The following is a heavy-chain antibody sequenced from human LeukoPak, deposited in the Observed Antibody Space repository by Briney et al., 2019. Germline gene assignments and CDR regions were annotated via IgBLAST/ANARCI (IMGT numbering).Heavy chain of an antibody. V-gene: IGHV3-74*01. CDR2: INSDGSST. CDR3: ARGRYYYMDV. J-gene: IGHJ6*03. Sequence: SGGSLRLSCAASGFTFSSYWMHWVRQAPGKGLVWVSPINSDGSSTSYADSVKGRFTISRDNAKNTLYLQMNSLRAEDTAVYYCARGRYYYMDVWGKGTTVTVSS. CDR1: GFTFSSYW.